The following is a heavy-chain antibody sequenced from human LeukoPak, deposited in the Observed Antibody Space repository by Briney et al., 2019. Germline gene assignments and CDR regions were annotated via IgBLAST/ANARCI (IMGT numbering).Heavy chain of an antibody. CDR2: IYYSGST. CDR1: GGSISSYY. V-gene: IGHV4-59*01. Sequence: SETLSLTCTVSGGSISSYYSSWIRQPPGKGLEWIGYIYYSGSTNYNPSLKSRVTISVDTSKSQFSLKLSSVTAADTAVYYCARAVKYYYDSSGYPKWFDPWGQGTLVTVSS. J-gene: IGHJ5*02. D-gene: IGHD3-22*01. CDR3: ARAVKYYYDSSGYPKWFDP.